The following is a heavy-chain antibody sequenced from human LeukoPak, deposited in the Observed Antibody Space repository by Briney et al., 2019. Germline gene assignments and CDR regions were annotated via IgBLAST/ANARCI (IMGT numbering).Heavy chain of an antibody. CDR3: ARHWPYYYGSGSYYNVPPTDY. CDR2: IYPGDSDT. V-gene: IGHV5-51*01. CDR1: GYSFTNYW. D-gene: IGHD3-10*01. J-gene: IGHJ4*02. Sequence: PGESLKISCKGSGYSFTNYWIGWVRQMPGKGLEWMGIIYPGDSDTRYSPSFQGQVTISADKSISTAYLQWSSLKASDTAMYYCARHWPYYYGSGSYYNVPPTDYWGQGTLVTVSS.